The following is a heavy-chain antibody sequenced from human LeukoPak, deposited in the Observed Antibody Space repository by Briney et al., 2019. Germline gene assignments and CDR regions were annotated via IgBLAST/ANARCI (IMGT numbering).Heavy chain of an antibody. CDR1: GFTFSSYS. D-gene: IGHD1-1*01. Sequence: GGSLRLSCAASGFTFSSYSMNWVRQAPGKGLEWVSFIDTSAAYIYYGDSMRGRFTISRDNSKNTLYLQMNSLRAEDTAVYYCAKLWSTSRGAFDIWGQGTMVTVSS. CDR3: AKLWSTSRGAFDI. J-gene: IGHJ3*02. V-gene: IGHV3-21*04. CDR2: IDTSAAYI.